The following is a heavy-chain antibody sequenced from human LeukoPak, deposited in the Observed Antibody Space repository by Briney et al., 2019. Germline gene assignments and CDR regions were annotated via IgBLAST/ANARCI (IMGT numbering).Heavy chain of an antibody. J-gene: IGHJ4*02. CDR3: ARFFRGVLAAFFDY. Sequence: PGGSLRLSCAASGFTFSSYGMHWVRQAPGKGLEWVANIKQDGSEKYYVDSVKGRFTISRDNAKNSLYLQMNSLRAEDTSVYYCARFFRGVLAAFFDYWGQGTLVTVSS. V-gene: IGHV3-7*01. CDR2: IKQDGSEK. CDR1: GFTFSSYG. D-gene: IGHD3-10*01.